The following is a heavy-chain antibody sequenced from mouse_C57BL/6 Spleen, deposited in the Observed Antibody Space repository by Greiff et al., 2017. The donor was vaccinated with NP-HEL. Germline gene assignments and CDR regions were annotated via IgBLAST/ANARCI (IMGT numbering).Heavy chain of an antibody. CDR3: TTSPYYYGSSSAWFAY. CDR2: IDPENGDT. D-gene: IGHD1-1*01. V-gene: IGHV14-4*01. Sequence: VQLKESGAELVRPGASVKLSCTASGFNIKDDYMHWVKQRPEQGLEWIGWIDPENGDTEYASKFQGKATITADTSSNTAYLQLSSLTSEDTAVYYCTTSPYYYGSSSAWFAYWGQGTLVTVSA. CDR1: GFNIKDDY. J-gene: IGHJ3*01.